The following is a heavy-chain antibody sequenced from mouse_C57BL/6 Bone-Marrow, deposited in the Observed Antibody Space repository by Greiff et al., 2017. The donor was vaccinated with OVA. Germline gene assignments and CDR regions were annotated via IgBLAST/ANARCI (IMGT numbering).Heavy chain of an antibody. CDR2: IYPRSGNT. V-gene: IGHV1-81*01. Sequence: VQLQQSGAELARPGASVKLSCKASGYTFTSYGISWVKQRTGQGLEWIGEIYPRSGNTYYNEKFKGKATLTADKSSSPACMELHSLTSEDAGVYFCGRRGLRAGALFGYRGQGTLVTVSA. J-gene: IGHJ3*01. D-gene: IGHD1-1*01. CDR1: GYTFTSYG. CDR3: GRRGLRAGALFGY.